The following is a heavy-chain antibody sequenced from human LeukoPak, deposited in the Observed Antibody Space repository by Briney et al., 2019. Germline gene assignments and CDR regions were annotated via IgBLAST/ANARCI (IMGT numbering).Heavy chain of an antibody. V-gene: IGHV1-3*04. J-gene: IGHJ3*02. D-gene: IGHD3/OR15-3a*01. CDR2: VNTANGKT. CDR3: ARGFSAGDAFDI. Sequence: GASVKVSCKASGYTFSNHEVHWVRQAPGQRLEWMGWVNTANGKTKYSQKFQGRVTITRDTSASTAYMELSSLGSEDTAVYYCARGFSAGDAFDIWGQGTMVTVSS. CDR1: GYTFSNHE.